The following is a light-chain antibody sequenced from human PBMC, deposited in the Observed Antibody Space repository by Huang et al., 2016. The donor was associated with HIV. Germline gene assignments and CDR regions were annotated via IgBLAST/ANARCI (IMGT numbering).Light chain of an antibody. CDR1: QAVLKNSNQKNY. J-gene: IGKJ2*01. CDR2: GAS. CDR3: QQYYSPPYT. V-gene: IGKV4-1*01. Sequence: DIEMTQSPDSLTVSLGARAIITCKSSQAVLKNSNQKNYLAWDQQRPGQPPKVLSYGASSRESGVPDRFSGSGSGTDFNLTISSLQPEDLAVYYCQQYYSPPYTFGQGTRLEI.